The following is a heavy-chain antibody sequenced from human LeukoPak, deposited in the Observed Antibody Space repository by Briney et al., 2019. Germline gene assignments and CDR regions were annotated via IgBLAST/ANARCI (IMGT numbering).Heavy chain of an antibody. Sequence: QAGGSLILSCEGSGFTFSNYWMGWVRQAPGKGLQWVANIKTDGSEKYYVDSVKGRFTISRDNAKNSLYLQMNSLRAEDTAVYYCATYSSLNRREFQYWGQGTLLTVSS. V-gene: IGHV3-7*01. J-gene: IGHJ1*01. D-gene: IGHD3-22*01. CDR2: IKTDGSEK. CDR1: GFTFSNYW. CDR3: ATYSSLNRREFQY.